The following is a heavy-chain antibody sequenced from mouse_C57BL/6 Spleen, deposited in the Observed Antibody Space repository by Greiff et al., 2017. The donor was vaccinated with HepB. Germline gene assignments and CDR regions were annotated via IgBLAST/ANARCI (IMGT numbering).Heavy chain of an antibody. V-gene: IGHV14-3*01. Sequence: EVQLQQSVAELVRPGASVKLSCTASGFNIKNTYMHWVKQRPEQGLEGIGRIDPANGNTKYAPKFQGKATITADTSSNTAYLQLSRLTSEDTAIYYCARWRDYYGSSLDSWGQGTTLTVSS. CDR3: ARWRDYYGSSLDS. CDR2: IDPANGNT. D-gene: IGHD1-1*01. CDR1: GFNIKNTY. J-gene: IGHJ2*01.